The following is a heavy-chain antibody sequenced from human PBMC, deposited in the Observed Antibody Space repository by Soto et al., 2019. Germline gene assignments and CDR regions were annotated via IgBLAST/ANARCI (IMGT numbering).Heavy chain of an antibody. CDR1: VPSFTSYY. D-gene: IGHD5-12*01. CDR2: GNHRGDN. Sequence: QVQLYQWGAGLLKASETLSLTCNVSVPSFTSYYWTWVRQAPGKGLEGIGEGNHRGDNTYNPSLGSRVAISVDTSKNEFSLRVTSVTGGDTGVYFCGRGRGYRRFVDYWGQGTLVTVTS. CDR3: GRGRGYRRFVDY. J-gene: IGHJ4*02. V-gene: IGHV4-34*01.